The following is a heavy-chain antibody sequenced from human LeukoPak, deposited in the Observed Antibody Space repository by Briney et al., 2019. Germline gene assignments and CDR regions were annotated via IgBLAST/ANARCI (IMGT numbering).Heavy chain of an antibody. D-gene: IGHD2-2*02. Sequence: PGGSLRHSCAASGIAFDNYWMSWVRQAPGKGLEWVANIKMDGSEEYYVDSVKGRFTISRGNAKSSLYLQMNSLRAEDTAVYYCARNTAAIVLRYFYFYMDVWGKGTTVTVS. CDR1: GIAFDNYW. CDR3: ARNTAAIVLRYFYFYMDV. J-gene: IGHJ6*03. V-gene: IGHV3-7*01. CDR2: IKMDGSEE.